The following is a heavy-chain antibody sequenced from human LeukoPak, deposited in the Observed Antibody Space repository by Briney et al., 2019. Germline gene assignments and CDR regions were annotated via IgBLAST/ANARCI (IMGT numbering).Heavy chain of an antibody. J-gene: IGHJ4*02. CDR2: INHSGST. V-gene: IGHV4-34*01. Sequence: SETLSLTCAVYSGSFSVYYWSCIRQPPGKGLEWIGEINHSGSTNYNPSLKSRVTISVATSKNPFSLKLSSATAADTAVYCFAGSTYYDILTGYSLFDYWGQGTLVTVSS. D-gene: IGHD3-9*01. CDR3: AGSTYYDILTGYSLFDY. CDR1: SGSFSVYY.